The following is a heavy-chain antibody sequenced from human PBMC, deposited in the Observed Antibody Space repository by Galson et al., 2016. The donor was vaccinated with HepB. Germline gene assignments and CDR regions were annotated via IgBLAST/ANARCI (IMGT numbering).Heavy chain of an antibody. D-gene: IGHD5-18*01. CDR3: ARLEGADGWASLATDTRKPIKTTLDI. CDR2: AYYSWRT. Sequence: ETLSLTCTVSGASIRNNYWNWIRQSPGKGLEWIGYAYYSWRTIYNPSLKSRVTISVDTSKNQLSLKLSSVTATDRAVYYCARLEGADGWASLATDTRKPIKTTLDIWGRGTMVTVSS. CDR1: GASIRNNY. V-gene: IGHV4-59*12. J-gene: IGHJ3*02.